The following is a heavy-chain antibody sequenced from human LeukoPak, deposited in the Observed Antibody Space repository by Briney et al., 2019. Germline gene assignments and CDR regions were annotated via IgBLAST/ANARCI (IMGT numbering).Heavy chain of an antibody. D-gene: IGHD6-19*01. CDR1: GFTFSTYS. CDR2: IWYDGSNK. V-gene: IGHV3-33*08. Sequence: GGSLRLSRAASGFTFSTYSMNWVRQAPGKGLEWAAVIWYDGSNKYYADSVKGRFTISRDNSKNTLYLQMNSLRAEDTAVYYCARGGLSSGWYGTHPTDFDYWGQGTLVTVSS. J-gene: IGHJ4*02. CDR3: ARGGLSSGWYGTHPTDFDY.